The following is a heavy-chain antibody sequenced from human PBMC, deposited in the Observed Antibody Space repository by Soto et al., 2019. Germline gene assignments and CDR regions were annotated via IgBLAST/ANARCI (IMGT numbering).Heavy chain of an antibody. CDR1: GLTFSSYW. D-gene: IGHD4-17*01. J-gene: IGHJ4*02. V-gene: IGHV3-74*01. CDR3: ALSHTVTTDY. Sequence: DVQLVESGGGLVQPGGSLRLSCAASGLTFSSYWMHWVRQAPGKGLVWVSRIKSDGSSTSYADSVKGRFTISRDNAKNTLYLQMNSLRAEDTAVYYCALSHTVTTDYWGQGTLVTVSS. CDR2: IKSDGSST.